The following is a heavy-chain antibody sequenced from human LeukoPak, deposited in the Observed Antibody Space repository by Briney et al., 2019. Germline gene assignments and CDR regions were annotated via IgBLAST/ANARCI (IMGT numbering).Heavy chain of an antibody. J-gene: IGHJ6*02. CDR2: IYYSGST. V-gene: IGHV4-31*03. Sequence: SETLSLTCTVSGGSISSGGYYWSWIRQHPGKGLEWIGYIYYSGSTYYNPSLKSRVTISVDTSKNQFSLKLSSVTAADTAVYYCARVGVVPSLRYYYGMDGWGQGTTVTVSS. D-gene: IGHD2-2*01. CDR3: ARVGVVPSLRYYYGMDG. CDR1: GGSISSGGYY.